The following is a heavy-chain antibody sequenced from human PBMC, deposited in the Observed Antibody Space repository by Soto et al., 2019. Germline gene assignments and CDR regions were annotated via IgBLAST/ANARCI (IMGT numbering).Heavy chain of an antibody. V-gene: IGHV3-7*03. CDR2: IKEDGSVK. CDR1: GLTFSPYW. D-gene: IGHD3-3*01. Sequence: EGQLVESGGGLVQSGGSLRLTCEGFGLTFSPYWMTWVRQAPGKGLEWVASIKEDGSVKNYADSVKGRFTGSRDNDKRAMFLQMTSVRADDTAVYFCARDVSSEYASILDVWGRGARVTVSS. J-gene: IGHJ4*02. CDR3: ARDVSSEYASILDV.